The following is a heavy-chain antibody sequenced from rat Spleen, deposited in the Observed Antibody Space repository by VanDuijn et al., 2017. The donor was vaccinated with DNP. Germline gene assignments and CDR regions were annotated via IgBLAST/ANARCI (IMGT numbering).Heavy chain of an antibody. V-gene: IGHV2S1*01. J-gene: IGHJ3*01. CDR1: GFSLTSYH. Sequence: QVQLKESGPGLVQPSQTLSLTCTVSGFSLTSYHVHWVRQPPRKVLEWMGRIQSGGSTDYNSALKSRLSISRDTSKSLVFLKMNSLQTEDTAIYYCTTEGFGVQDFAYWGQGTLVTVSS. CDR3: TTEGFGVQDFAY. D-gene: IGHD4-3*01. CDR2: IQSGGST.